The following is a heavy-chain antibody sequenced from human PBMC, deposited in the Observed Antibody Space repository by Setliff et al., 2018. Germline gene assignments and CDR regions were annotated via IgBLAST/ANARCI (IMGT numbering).Heavy chain of an antibody. CDR3: AGYQGSGSNYKVVNWFDP. D-gene: IGHD3-10*01. J-gene: IGHJ5*02. CDR2: IYYSGLT. V-gene: IGHV4-39*02. CDR1: GGSIRSSTHY. Sequence: KTSETLSLTCTVSGGSIRSSTHYWGWIRQPPGKGLEWIGTIYYSGLTYYTPSLRSRATISVDTSKNRFSLQLSSVTAADTAVYYCAGYQGSGSNYKVVNWFDPWVPETLLVTVSS.